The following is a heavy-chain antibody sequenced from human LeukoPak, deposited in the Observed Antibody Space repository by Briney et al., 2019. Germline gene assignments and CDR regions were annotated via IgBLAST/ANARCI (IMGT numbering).Heavy chain of an antibody. D-gene: IGHD6-19*01. V-gene: IGHV3-23*01. J-gene: IGHJ6*02. Sequence: GGSLRLSCAASGFTFTNYAMTWVRQAPEKGLEWVSGISGSGGNTFYADSVKGRFTISRDNSNNMLYLQMNSLRAEDTAVYYCARDLYSSGWYYYGMDVWGQGTTVTVSS. CDR1: GFTFTNYA. CDR2: ISGSGGNT. CDR3: ARDLYSSGWYYYGMDV.